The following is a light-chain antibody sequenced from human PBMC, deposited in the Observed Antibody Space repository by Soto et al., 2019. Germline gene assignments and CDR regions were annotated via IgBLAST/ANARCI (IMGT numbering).Light chain of an antibody. CDR1: QSVSSSY. CDR3: QQYGSSPGIT. V-gene: IGKV3-20*01. Sequence: EIVLTQSPGTLSLSPGERATLSCRASQSVSSSYLAWYQQKPGQAPRLLIYGASSRATGIPARFSGSGSGTDFTLTISRLEPEDFAVYYCQQYGSSPGITFGQGTRLEIK. CDR2: GAS. J-gene: IGKJ5*01.